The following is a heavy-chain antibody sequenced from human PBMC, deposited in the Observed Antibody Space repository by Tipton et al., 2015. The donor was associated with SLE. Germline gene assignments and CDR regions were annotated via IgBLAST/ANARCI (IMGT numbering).Heavy chain of an antibody. D-gene: IGHD5-12*01. V-gene: IGHV4-34*01. CDR3: ATGYDFQTGWFQH. CDR1: GESFSGYY. Sequence: TLSLTCAVYGESFSGYYWSWIRQPPGKGLEWIGEINHSGSTNYNPPLKSRVTISVDTSKNQFSLKLSSVTAADTAVYYCATGYDFQTGWFQHWGQGTLVTVSS. CDR2: INHSGST. J-gene: IGHJ1*01.